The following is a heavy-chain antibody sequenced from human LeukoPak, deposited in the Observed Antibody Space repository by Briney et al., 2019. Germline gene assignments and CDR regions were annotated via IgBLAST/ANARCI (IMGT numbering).Heavy chain of an antibody. Sequence: GGSLRLSCAASGFTFDNYRMSWVRQAPGKGLEWVSTVNADGGNTYYADSVKGRFTISRDNSKNTPYLQMNSLRAEDTAVYYCAKDHQLRGGYCSGGSCYHGPYYYYGMDVWGQGTTVTVSS. CDR2: VNADGGNT. V-gene: IGHV3-23*01. J-gene: IGHJ6*02. CDR1: GFTFDNYR. D-gene: IGHD2-15*01. CDR3: AKDHQLRGGYCSGGSCYHGPYYYYGMDV.